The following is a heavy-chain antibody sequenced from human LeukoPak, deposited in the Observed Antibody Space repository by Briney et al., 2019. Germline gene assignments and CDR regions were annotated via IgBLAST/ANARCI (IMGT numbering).Heavy chain of an antibody. CDR3: ARGDGYNDAEYLQH. CDR1: GFTFSSYG. D-gene: IGHD5-24*01. V-gene: IGHV3-33*01. Sequence: GGSLRLSCAASGFTFSSYGMHWVRQAPGKGLEWVAVVWYDGSNKYYGDSVKGRFTISRDNSKKTLYLQMNSLRVEDTAVYYCARGDGYNDAEYLQHWGQGTLVTVSS. J-gene: IGHJ1*01. CDR2: VWYDGSNK.